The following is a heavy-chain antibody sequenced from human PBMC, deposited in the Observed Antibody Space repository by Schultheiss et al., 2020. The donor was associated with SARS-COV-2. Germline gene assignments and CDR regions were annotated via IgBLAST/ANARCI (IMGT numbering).Heavy chain of an antibody. CDR1: GGSISSSSYY. V-gene: IGHV4-39*07. CDR2: IYYSGST. CDR3: ARGGYSSSWYGEHNWFDP. J-gene: IGHJ5*02. D-gene: IGHD6-13*01. Sequence: SETLSLTCTVSGGSISSSSYYWGWIRQPPGKGLEWIGSIYYSGSTNYNPSLKSRVTISVDTSKNQFSLKLISVTAADTAVYYCARGGYSSSWYGEHNWFDPWGQGTLVTVSS.